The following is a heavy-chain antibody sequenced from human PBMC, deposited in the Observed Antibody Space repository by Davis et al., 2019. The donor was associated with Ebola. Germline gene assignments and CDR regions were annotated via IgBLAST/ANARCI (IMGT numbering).Heavy chain of an antibody. D-gene: IGHD3-22*01. J-gene: IGHJ1*01. CDR3: AKDMIDEGLTSPHPDFQH. CDR1: GFTFYNYA. Sequence: PGGSLRLSCAASGFTFYNYAMSWVRQAPGKGLEWVSAISGSGGSTYYADSVRGRFTVSRDNSKNTLYLQIYSLRAEDTAVYYCAKDMIDEGLTSPHPDFQHWGQGTLVTVSS. CDR2: ISGSGGST. V-gene: IGHV3-23*01.